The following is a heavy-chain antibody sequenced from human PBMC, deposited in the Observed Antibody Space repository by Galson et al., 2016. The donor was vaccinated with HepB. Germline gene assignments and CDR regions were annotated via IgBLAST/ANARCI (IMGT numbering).Heavy chain of an antibody. CDR3: ARGVGFYT. CDR1: GFTFSNYG. D-gene: IGHD3-3*01. J-gene: IGHJ4*02. V-gene: IGHV3-33*01. CDR2: ISYDGSTT. Sequence: SLRLSCAASGFTFSNYGMHWVRQAPGKGLEWVALISYDGSTTSYTDSVKGRFSISRDTSTSSLYLQMNSLRAEDTAVYYCARGVGFYTWGQGTRVTVSS.